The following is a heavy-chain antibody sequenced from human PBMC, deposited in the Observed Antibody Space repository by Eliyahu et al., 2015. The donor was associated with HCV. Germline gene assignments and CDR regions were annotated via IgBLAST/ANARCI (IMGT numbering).Heavy chain of an antibody. Sequence: EVQLVESGGGLVQPGRSLRLSCAASGFTLDXSAMNWARQAPGKGLEWVSGISWKSGTIVYADSVKGRFTISRDNAKNSLYLQMNSLRAEDTALYYCAKGPYYGAFAPWGQGTLVTVSS. V-gene: IGHV3-9*01. J-gene: IGHJ5*02. CDR1: GFTLDXSA. CDR2: ISWKSGTI. D-gene: IGHD4-17*01. CDR3: AKGPYYGAFAP.